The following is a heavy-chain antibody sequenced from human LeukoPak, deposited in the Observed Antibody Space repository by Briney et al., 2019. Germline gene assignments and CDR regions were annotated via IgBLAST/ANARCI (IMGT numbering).Heavy chain of an antibody. CDR1: GFTFSSHG. CDR3: ARMSEI. J-gene: IGHJ4*02. CDR2: IWYDGSNK. Sequence: GGSLRLSCAASGFTFSSHGMHWVRQAPGKGLEWVAVIWYDGSNKYYVDSVKGRFTISRDNSKNMLYPQMNSLRVEDTAIYYCARMSEIWGQGTLVTVSS. V-gene: IGHV3-33*01.